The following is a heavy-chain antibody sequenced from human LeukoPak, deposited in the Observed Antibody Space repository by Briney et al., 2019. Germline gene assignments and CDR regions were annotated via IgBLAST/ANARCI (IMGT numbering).Heavy chain of an antibody. V-gene: IGHV3-30*03. J-gene: IGHJ4*02. CDR3: AREFGHNRWYFDY. Sequence: QTGGSLRLSCAASGFTFRTYSIHWVRQAPGKGLEWVTVVSGDGRTQLYSDSVKGRFTVSRDNSLNTLHLQMNSLKTEDTAVYYCAREFGHNRWYFDYWGQGALVTVSS. D-gene: IGHD5-24*01. CDR1: GFTFRTYS. CDR2: VSGDGRTQ.